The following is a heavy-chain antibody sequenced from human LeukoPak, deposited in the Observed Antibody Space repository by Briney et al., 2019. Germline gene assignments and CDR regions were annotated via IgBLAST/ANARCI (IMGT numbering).Heavy chain of an antibody. CDR1: GYTFTDYY. V-gene: IGHV1-2*02. D-gene: IGHD3-10*01. Sequence: ASVKVSCKASGYTFTDYYIQWLRQAPRQGPEWMGWVKPDSGDTYYAQKLQGRFTMTRDTSLSAAFMEPSMLPSADTAVYYCAEHLWFGETGYFDSWGQGTLVVVSS. J-gene: IGHJ4*02. CDR2: VKPDSGDT. CDR3: AEHLWFGETGYFDS.